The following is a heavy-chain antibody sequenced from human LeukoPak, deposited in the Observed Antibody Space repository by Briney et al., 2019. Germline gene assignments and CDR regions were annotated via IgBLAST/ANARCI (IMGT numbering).Heavy chain of an antibody. CDR1: GFTFSSYA. Sequence: PGGSLRLSCAASGFTFSSYAMSWVRQAPGKGLEWVSVIYSGGSTYYADSVKGRFTISRDNSKNTLYLQMNSLRAEDTAVYYCAREVRIAAWVWFDPWGQGTLVTVSS. D-gene: IGHD6-13*01. CDR2: IYSGGST. V-gene: IGHV3-53*01. J-gene: IGHJ5*02. CDR3: AREVRIAAWVWFDP.